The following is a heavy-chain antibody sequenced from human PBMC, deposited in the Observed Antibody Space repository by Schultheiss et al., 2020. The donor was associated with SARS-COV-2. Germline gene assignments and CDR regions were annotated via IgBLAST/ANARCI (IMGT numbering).Heavy chain of an antibody. Sequence: SETLSLTCTVSGGSVSSGSYYWSWIRQPPWKGLEWIAYIFYSGSTNYNPSLKSRVTISLDTSKNQFSLKLTSVTTADTAVYYCARSYSKYYYYYGMDVWGQGTTVTVSS. J-gene: IGHJ6*02. D-gene: IGHD2-21*01. V-gene: IGHV4-61*01. CDR2: IFYSGST. CDR1: GGSVSSGSYY. CDR3: ARSYSKYYYYYGMDV.